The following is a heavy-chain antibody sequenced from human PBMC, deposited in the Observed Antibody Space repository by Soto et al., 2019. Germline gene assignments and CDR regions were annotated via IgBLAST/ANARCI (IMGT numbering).Heavy chain of an antibody. V-gene: IGHV3-30*03. CDR1: GLTFSNYG. D-gene: IGHD3-22*01. CDR3: TIDYDSSGYPYNWFDP. CDR2: ISYDGSNA. Sequence: PGGSLRLSCAASGLTFSNYGMHWVRQAPGKGLEWVAHISYDGSNAHYVDSVKGRFTISRDDSKNTAYLQMNSLKTEDTAVYYCTIDYDSSGYPYNWFDPWGQGTLVTVSS. J-gene: IGHJ5*02.